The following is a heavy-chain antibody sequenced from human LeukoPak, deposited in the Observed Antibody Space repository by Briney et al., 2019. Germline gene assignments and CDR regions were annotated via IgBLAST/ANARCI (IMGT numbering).Heavy chain of an antibody. J-gene: IGHJ6*02. D-gene: IGHD3-3*01. Sequence: SETLSLTCDVSGGSLSGSYWSWIRQHPGKGLEWIGYIYYSGSTNYNPSLKSRVTISVDTSKNQFSLKLSSVTAADTAVYYCARLRDDFLMDVWGQGTTATVSS. V-gene: IGHV4-59*06. CDR1: GGSLSGSY. CDR3: ARLRDDFLMDV. CDR2: IYYSGST.